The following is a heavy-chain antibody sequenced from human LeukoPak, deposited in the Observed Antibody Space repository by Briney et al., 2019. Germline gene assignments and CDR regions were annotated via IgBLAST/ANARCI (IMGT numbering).Heavy chain of an antibody. CDR3: ARDGRAAGADY. D-gene: IGHD6-13*01. Sequence: ASVKVSCKASGYTFTSYAMHWVRQAPGQRLKWMGWINAGNGNTKYSQKFQGRVTITRDTSASTAYMELSSLRSEDTAVYYCARDGRAAGADYWGQGTLVTVSS. CDR2: INAGNGNT. CDR1: GYTFTSYA. V-gene: IGHV1-3*01. J-gene: IGHJ4*02.